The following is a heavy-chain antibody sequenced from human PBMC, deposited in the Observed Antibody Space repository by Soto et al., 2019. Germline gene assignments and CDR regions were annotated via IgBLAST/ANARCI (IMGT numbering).Heavy chain of an antibody. V-gene: IGHV1-69*05. Sequence: SVKVSCKASGDTFSSYAINWVRQAPGQGLEWMGGIIPMFGTANYAQKFKGRVTMTTDTSTSTAYMELRSLRSDDTAVYYCARRNIGTVGSGWFDPWGQGTLVTVSS. D-gene: IGHD3-9*01. CDR3: ARRNIGTVGSGWFDP. J-gene: IGHJ5*02. CDR1: GDTFSSYA. CDR2: IIPMFGTA.